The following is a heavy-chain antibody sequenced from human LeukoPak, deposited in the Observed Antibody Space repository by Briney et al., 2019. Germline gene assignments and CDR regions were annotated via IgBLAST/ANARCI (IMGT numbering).Heavy chain of an antibody. Sequence: SVKVSCKASGGTFSSYAISWVRQAPGQGLEWMGRIIPILGIANYAQKFQGRVTITADKSTSTAYMELSSLRSEDTAVYYCASNDFWSGYLNPPSDAFDIWGQGTMVTVSS. CDR2: IIPILGIA. V-gene: IGHV1-69*04. CDR1: GGTFSSYA. J-gene: IGHJ3*02. CDR3: ASNDFWSGYLNPPSDAFDI. D-gene: IGHD3-3*01.